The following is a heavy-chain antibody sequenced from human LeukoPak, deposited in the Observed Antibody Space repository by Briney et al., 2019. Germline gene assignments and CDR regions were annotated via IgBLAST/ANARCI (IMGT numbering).Heavy chain of an antibody. CDR2: ISYDGSNK. CDR3: ARDRNRLRDPRVIPY. CDR1: GFTFSSYA. V-gene: IGHV3-30-3*01. J-gene: IGHJ4*02. D-gene: IGHD1-14*01. Sequence: GRSLRLSCAASGFTFSSYAMHWVRQAPGKGLEWVAVISYDGSNKYYADSVKGRFTISRDNSKNTLYLQMNSLRAEDTAVYYCARDRNRLRDPRVIPYWGQGTLVTVSS.